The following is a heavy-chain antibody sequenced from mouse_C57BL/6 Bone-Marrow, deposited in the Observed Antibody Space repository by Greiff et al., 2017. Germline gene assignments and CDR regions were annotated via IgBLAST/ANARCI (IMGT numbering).Heavy chain of an antibody. Sequence: VQLKEPGPELVKPGASVKISCKASGYSFTDYNMNWVKQSNGKSLEWIGVINPNYGTTSYNQKFKGKATLTVDQSSSTAYMQLNSLTSEDSAVYYCAIYDGNYVFWYFDVWGTGTTVTVSS. J-gene: IGHJ1*03. D-gene: IGHD2-1*01. CDR3: AIYDGNYVFWYFDV. V-gene: IGHV1-39*01. CDR1: GYSFTDYN. CDR2: INPNYGTT.